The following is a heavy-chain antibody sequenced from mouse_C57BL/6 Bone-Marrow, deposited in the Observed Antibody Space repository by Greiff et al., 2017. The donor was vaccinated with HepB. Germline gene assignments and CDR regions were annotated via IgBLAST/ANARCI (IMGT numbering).Heavy chain of an antibody. D-gene: IGHD1-1*01. CDR1: GYSFTSYY. CDR2: IYPGSGNT. CDR3: ARRDYYGSSYFDY. V-gene: IGHV1-66*01. Sequence: QVQLQQSGPELVKPGASVKISCKASGYSFTSYYIHWVKQRPGQGLEWIGWIYPGSGNTKYNEKFKGKATLTADTSSSTAYMQLSSLTSEDSAVYYCARRDYYGSSYFDYWGQGTTLTVSS. J-gene: IGHJ2*01.